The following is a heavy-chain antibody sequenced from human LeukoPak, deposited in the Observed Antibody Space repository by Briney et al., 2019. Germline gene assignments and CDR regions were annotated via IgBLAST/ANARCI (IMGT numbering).Heavy chain of an antibody. D-gene: IGHD4-23*01. Sequence: GGSLRLSCAASGFTFSAYGMHWVRQAPGKGLEWVAFIHYDGSDKYYADSVKGRFTISRDNSKNTLYLQMNSLRAEDTAVYDCAKDLGNSFDYWGQGTLVTVSS. CDR3: AKDLGNSFDY. CDR1: GFTFSAYG. CDR2: IHYDGSDK. V-gene: IGHV3-30*02. J-gene: IGHJ4*02.